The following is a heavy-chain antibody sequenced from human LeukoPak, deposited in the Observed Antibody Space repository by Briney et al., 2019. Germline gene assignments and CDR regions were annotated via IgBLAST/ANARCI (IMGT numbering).Heavy chain of an antibody. CDR1: GGSISSYY. Sequence: SETLSLTCTVSGGSISSYYWSWIRQPPGKGLEWIGYIYYSGSTNYNPSLKSRVTISVDTSKNQFSLKLSSVTAADTAVYYCARGFQLELPWFDPWGQGTLVTVSS. CDR3: ARGFQLELPWFDP. CDR2: IYYSGST. D-gene: IGHD1-7*01. V-gene: IGHV4-59*01. J-gene: IGHJ5*02.